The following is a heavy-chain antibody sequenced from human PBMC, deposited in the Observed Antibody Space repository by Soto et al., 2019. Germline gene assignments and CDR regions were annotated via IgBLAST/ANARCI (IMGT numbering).Heavy chain of an antibody. D-gene: IGHD5-18*01. CDR1: GFTFSSYG. J-gene: IGHJ4*02. Sequence: TGGSLRLSCAASGFTFSSYGMHWVRQAPGKGLEWVAVIWYDGSNKYYADSVKGRFTISRDNSKNTLYLQMNSLRAEDTAVYYCARESAMVAHFDYWGQGTLVTVSS. CDR2: IWYDGSNK. CDR3: ARESAMVAHFDY. V-gene: IGHV3-33*01.